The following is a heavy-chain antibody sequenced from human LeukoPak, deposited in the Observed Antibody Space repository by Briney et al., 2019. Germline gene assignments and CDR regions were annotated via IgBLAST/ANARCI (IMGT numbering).Heavy chain of an antibody. D-gene: IGHD1-26*01. J-gene: IGHJ4*02. CDR2: ISGSGGST. V-gene: IGHV3-23*01. CDR3: AREHRLSGSYS. Sequence: GGSLRLSCAASGFTFSSYAMSWVRQAPGKGLEWVSAISGSGGSTYYADSVKGRFTISRDNAKNTLYLQMNSLRAEDTAVYYCAREHRLSGSYSWGQGTLVTVSS. CDR1: GFTFSSYA.